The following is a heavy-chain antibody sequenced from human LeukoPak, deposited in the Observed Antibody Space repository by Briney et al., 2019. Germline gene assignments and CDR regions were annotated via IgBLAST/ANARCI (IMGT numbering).Heavy chain of an antibody. Sequence: PGRSLRLSCAASGFTFSSYGMHWVRQAPGKGLEWVAVIPYDGSNKYYADSVKGRFTISRDNSKNTLYLQMNSLGAEDTAVYYCAKVGYSYGLSTFLDYWGQGTLVTVSS. J-gene: IGHJ4*02. CDR3: AKVGYSYGLSTFLDY. CDR1: GFTFSSYG. D-gene: IGHD5-18*01. CDR2: IPYDGSNK. V-gene: IGHV3-30*18.